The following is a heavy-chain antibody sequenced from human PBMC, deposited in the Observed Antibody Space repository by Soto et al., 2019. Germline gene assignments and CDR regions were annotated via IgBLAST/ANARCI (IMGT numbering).Heavy chain of an antibody. V-gene: IGHV3-23*01. CDR1: GFTFSSYA. CDR2: ISGSGGST. J-gene: IGHJ4*02. Sequence: PGGSLRLSCAASGFTFSSYAMSWVRQAPGKGLEWVPAISGSGGSTYYADSVKGRFAISRDNSKNTLYLQMNSLRAEDTAVYYCAKGTDYDILTGYYNGPTIDYWGQGTLVTVSS. CDR3: AKGTDYDILTGYYNGPTIDY. D-gene: IGHD3-9*01.